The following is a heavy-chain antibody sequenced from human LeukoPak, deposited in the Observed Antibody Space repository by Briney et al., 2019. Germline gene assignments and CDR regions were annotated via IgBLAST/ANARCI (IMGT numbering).Heavy chain of an antibody. D-gene: IGHD2-15*01. Sequence: GGSLRLSCAASGFNFNTYWMTWVRQAPGKGLEWVANIKKDGSEKNYVDSVKGRFTISRDNAKNTLYLQMNSLRADDTAVYYCARDLLLTDNGGSSAHDSWGQGTLVTVSS. CDR3: ARDLLLTDNGGSSAHDS. CDR1: GFNFNTYW. J-gene: IGHJ4*02. CDR2: IKKDGSEK. V-gene: IGHV3-7*01.